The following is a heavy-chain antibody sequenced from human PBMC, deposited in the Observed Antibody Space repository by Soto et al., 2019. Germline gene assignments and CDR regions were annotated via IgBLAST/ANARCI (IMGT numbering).Heavy chain of an antibody. D-gene: IGHD5-18*01. CDR1: GGSISSGGYY. Sequence: NPSETLSLTCTVSGGSISSGGYYWSWIRQHPGKGLEWIGYIYYSGSTYYNPSLKSRVTISVDTSKNQFSLKLSSVTAADTAVYYCARALARGYSYPFDPWGQGTLVTVSS. V-gene: IGHV4-31*03. J-gene: IGHJ5*02. CDR3: ARALARGYSYPFDP. CDR2: IYYSGST.